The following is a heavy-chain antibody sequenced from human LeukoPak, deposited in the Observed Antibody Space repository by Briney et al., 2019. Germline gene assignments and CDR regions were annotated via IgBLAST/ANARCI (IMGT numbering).Heavy chain of an antibody. CDR1: GFTFEDYA. V-gene: IGHV3-9*01. CDR3: PKNISSSPGRGTYYFDY. Sequence: QTGGSLKLSCAASGFTFEDYAMHWVRQAPGKGLEWVSGISWNSGTRGYADSVKGRFTISRDNAKTSLYLQMNSLRAEDTALDYCPKNISSSPGRGTYYFDYWGQGTLVTVSS. J-gene: IGHJ4*02. CDR2: ISWNSGTR. D-gene: IGHD6-13*01.